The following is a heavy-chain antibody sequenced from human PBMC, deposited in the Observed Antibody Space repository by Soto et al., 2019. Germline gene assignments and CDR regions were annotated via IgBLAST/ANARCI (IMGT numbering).Heavy chain of an antibody. J-gene: IGHJ4*02. CDR1: GFTFSSYA. CDR2: ISGSGGST. CDR3: AKSFSCSGGSCYSTDY. D-gene: IGHD2-15*01. Sequence: PGGSLRLSCAASGFTFSSYAMSWVRQAPGKGLEWVSAISGSGGSTYYADSVKGRFTISRDNSKNTLYLQMNSLRAEDTAVYYCAKSFSCSGGSCYSTDYWGQGXLVTVYS. V-gene: IGHV3-23*01.